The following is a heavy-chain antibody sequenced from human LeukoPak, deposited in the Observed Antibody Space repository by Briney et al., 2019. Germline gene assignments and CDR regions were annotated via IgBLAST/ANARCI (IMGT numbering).Heavy chain of an antibody. D-gene: IGHD5-18*01. CDR3: ARRGAMVFRVYDY. CDR2: INHSGRA. J-gene: IGHJ4*02. Sequence: SETLSLTCDVHGGSFRGYSWNWIRQPPGKGLEWIGEINHSGRAKYNPSLKSRVTISLETSNNAFSLKVSSVTAADTAVYYCARRGAMVFRVYDYWGQGTLVTVSS. CDR1: GGSFRGYS. V-gene: IGHV4-34*01.